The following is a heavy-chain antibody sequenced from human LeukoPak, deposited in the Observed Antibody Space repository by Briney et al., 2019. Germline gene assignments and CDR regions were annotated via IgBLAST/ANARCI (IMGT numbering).Heavy chain of an antibody. D-gene: IGHD2-15*01. CDR1: GYTVTSYY. J-gene: IGHJ6*02. V-gene: IGHV1-46*01. Sequence: GASVKVSCKASGYTVTSYYMHWVRQAPGQGLEWMGIISPSGGSTSYAQKFQGRVTMTRDTSTSTVYMELSSLRSEDTAVYYCARDRSYCSGGSCYWALYYYYGMDVWGQATTVTVSS. CDR3: ARDRSYCSGGSCYWALYYYYGMDV. CDR2: ISPSGGST.